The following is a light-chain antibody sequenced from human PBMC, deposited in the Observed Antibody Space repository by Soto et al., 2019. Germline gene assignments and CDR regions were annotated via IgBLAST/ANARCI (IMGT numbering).Light chain of an antibody. J-gene: IGKJ3*01. CDR1: QSISSW. CDR3: QQYKSFPFT. Sequence: DLQMTQSPSTMSASIGDRVTITCRANQSISSWLAWYQQKPGKAPILLIYQSSSLQSGVPSRFSGRGSRTEFTLTISSLQPDDLATYYCQQYKSFPFTFGPGTKVDIK. CDR2: QSS. V-gene: IGKV1-5*03.